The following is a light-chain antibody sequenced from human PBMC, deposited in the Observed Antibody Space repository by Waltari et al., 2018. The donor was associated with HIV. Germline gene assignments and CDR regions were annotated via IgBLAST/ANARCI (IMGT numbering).Light chain of an antibody. CDR2: DVS. J-gene: IGKJ4*02. V-gene: IGKV1-9*01. Sequence: DIQLTQSPSFLSASVGDRVTITCRASQGLNTDLAWYQQKPGRAPSLLIYDVSSLHSGVPSRFTGSGSWAEFSLTITNLQPEDVATYYCQQLNSYPLTFGGGTKVEIK. CDR3: QQLNSYPLT. CDR1: QGLNTD.